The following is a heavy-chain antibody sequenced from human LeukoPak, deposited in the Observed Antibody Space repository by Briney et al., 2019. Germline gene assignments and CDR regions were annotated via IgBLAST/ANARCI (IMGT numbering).Heavy chain of an antibody. D-gene: IGHD3-16*02. CDR1: GFTFSSYS. CDR3: ARADYDYVWGSYRQYYFDY. V-gene: IGHV3-48*01. Sequence: GGSLRLSCAASGFTFSSYSMNWVRQAPGKGLEWVSYISSSSSTIYYADSVKGRFTISRDNAKNSLYLQMNSLRAEDTAVYYCARADYDYVWGSYRQYYFDYWGQGTLVTVSS. J-gene: IGHJ4*02. CDR2: ISSSSSTI.